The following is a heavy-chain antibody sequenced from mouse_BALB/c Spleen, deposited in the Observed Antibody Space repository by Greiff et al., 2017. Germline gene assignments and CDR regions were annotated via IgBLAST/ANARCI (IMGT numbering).Heavy chain of an antibody. Sequence: VQLQQSGAELVRSGASVKLSCTASGFNIKDYYMHWVKQRPEQGLEWIGWIDPENGDTEYAPKFQGKATMTADTSSNTAYLQLSSLTSEDTAVYYCSYYGLAYWGQGTLVTVSA. CDR2: IDPENGDT. J-gene: IGHJ3*01. CDR1: GFNIKDYY. V-gene: IGHV14-4*02. CDR3: SYYGLAY. D-gene: IGHD1-1*01.